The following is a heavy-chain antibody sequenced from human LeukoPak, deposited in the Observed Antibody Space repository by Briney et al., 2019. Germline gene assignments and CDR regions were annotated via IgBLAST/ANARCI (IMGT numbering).Heavy chain of an antibody. J-gene: IGHJ6*02. D-gene: IGHD3-10*01. CDR3: AKDLGGSGSYYYYYYGMDV. CDR2: ISWNSGSI. V-gene: IGHV3-9*01. CDR1: GFTFDDYA. Sequence: PGGSLRLSCAASGFTFDDYAMHWVRQAPGKGLEWVSGISWNSGSIGYADSVKGRFTISRDNAKNSLYLQMNSLRAEDTGLYYCAKDLGGSGSYYYYYYGMDVWGQGTTVTVSS.